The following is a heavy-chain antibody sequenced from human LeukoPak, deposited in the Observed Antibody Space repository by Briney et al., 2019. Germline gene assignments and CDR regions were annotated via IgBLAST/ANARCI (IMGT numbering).Heavy chain of an antibody. D-gene: IGHD3-22*01. CDR1: GFTFSSYE. V-gene: IGHV3-48*03. Sequence: GGSLRLSCAASGFTFSSYEMNWVRQAPGKGLEWVSYFSFSGGTIYFADSVKGRFTISRDNAKNSLYVQMNSLRAEDTAVYYCARGGYYDSSGYYYVGYFHHWGQGSLVTVSS. CDR3: ARGGYYDSSGYYYVGYFHH. J-gene: IGHJ1*01. CDR2: FSFSGGTI.